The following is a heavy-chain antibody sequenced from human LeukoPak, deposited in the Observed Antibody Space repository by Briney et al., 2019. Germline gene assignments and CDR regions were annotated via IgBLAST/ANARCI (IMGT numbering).Heavy chain of an antibody. J-gene: IGHJ4*02. V-gene: IGHV3-30*04. D-gene: IGHD1-26*01. Sequence: GRSLRLSCAASGFTFSSYAMHWVRQAPGKGLEWVAVISYDGSNKYYADSVKGRFTISRDNSKNTLYLQMNSLRAEDTAVYYCAKDRWELHFDYWGQGTLVTVSS. CDR1: GFTFSSYA. CDR2: ISYDGSNK. CDR3: AKDRWELHFDY.